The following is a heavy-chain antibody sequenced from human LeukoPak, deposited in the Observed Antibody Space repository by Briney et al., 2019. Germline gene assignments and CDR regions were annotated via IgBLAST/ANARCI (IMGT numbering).Heavy chain of an antibody. CDR1: GGTFSSYA. J-gene: IGHJ5*02. V-gene: IGHV1-69*05. CDR3: VWYRRAGTRGGLDH. D-gene: IGHD6-13*01. CDR2: IIPICGTT. Sequence: SVKVSCKASGGTFSSYAIHWVRQAPGQGLEWMGRIIPICGTTNYAQKFQGRVTMTTEESTSTAYMELSSLRSEDTAVYYRVWYRRAGTRGGLDHGGQGTQVTVSS.